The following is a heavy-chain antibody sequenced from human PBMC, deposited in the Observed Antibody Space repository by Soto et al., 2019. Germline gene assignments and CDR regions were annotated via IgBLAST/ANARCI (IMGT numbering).Heavy chain of an antibody. CDR3: ARDQDYGDYVKYYFDY. CDR2: INAGNGNT. J-gene: IGHJ4*02. CDR1: GYTFTSYA. D-gene: IGHD4-17*01. V-gene: IGHV1-3*01. Sequence: VKVSCKASGYTFTSYAMHWVRQAPGQRLEWMGWINAGNGNTKYSQKFQGRVTITRDTSASTAYMELSSLRSEDTAVYYCARDQDYGDYVKYYFDYWGQGTLVTVSS.